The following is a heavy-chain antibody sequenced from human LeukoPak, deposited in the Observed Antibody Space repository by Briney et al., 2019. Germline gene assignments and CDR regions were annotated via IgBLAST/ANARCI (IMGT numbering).Heavy chain of an antibody. V-gene: IGHV3-23*01. CDR1: GFTFSSYA. CDR2: ISGSGGST. D-gene: IGHD2-2*02. J-gene: IGHJ6*03. Sequence: PGGSLSLSCAASGFTFSSYAMSWVRQAPGKGLEWVSAISGSGGSTYYADSVKGRFTISRDNSKNTLYLQMNSLRAEDTAVYYCAKGGIPNYYYYYMDVWGKGTTVTVSS. CDR3: AKGGIPNYYYYYMDV.